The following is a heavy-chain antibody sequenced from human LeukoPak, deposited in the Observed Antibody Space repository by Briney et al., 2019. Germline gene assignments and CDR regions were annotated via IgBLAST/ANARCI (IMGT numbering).Heavy chain of an antibody. CDR3: AREAWPYSSWGYFDY. J-gene: IGHJ4*02. CDR1: GFTFSSYA. CDR2: ISYDGSNK. D-gene: IGHD6-6*01. V-gene: IGHV3-30*01. Sequence: PGGSLRLSCAASGFTFSSYAMHWVRQAPGKGLEWVAVISYDGSNKYYADSVKGRFTISRDNSKNTLYLQMNSLRAEDTAVYYCAREAWPYSSWGYFDYWGQGTLVTVSS.